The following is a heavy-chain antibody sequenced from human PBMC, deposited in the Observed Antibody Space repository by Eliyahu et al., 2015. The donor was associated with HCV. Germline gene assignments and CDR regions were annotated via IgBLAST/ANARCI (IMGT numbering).Heavy chain of an antibody. D-gene: IGHD3-22*01. Sequence: QVQLVQSGAEVKKPGASVKVSCKASGYTFTSYGISWVRQAPGQGLEWMGWISAYNGNTNYAQKLQGRVTMTTDTSTSTAYMELRSLRSDDTAVYYCARITSEAMIVVVGGRSDRFDPWGQGTLVTVSS. J-gene: IGHJ5*02. V-gene: IGHV1-18*04. CDR1: GYTFTSYG. CDR3: ARITSEAMIVVVGGRSDRFDP. CDR2: ISAYNGNT.